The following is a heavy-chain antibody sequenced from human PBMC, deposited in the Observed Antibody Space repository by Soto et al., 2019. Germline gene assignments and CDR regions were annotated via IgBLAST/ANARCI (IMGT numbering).Heavy chain of an antibody. CDR2: IVVGSGNT. CDR1: GFTFTSSA. D-gene: IGHD1-7*01. V-gene: IGHV1-58*01. J-gene: IGHJ4*02. CDR3: AAVLSSPLELIDY. Sequence: SVKVSCKASGFTFTSSAVQWVRQARGQRLEWIGWIVVGSGNTNYAQKFQERVTITRDMSTSTAYMELSSLRSEDTAVYYCAAVLSSPLELIDYWGQGTLVAVSS.